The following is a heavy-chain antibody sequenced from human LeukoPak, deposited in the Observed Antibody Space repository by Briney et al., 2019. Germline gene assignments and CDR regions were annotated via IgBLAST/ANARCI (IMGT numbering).Heavy chain of an antibody. CDR3: ATSLYSSSWSSDY. CDR1: RFSFSGYA. CDR2: IGTTDGST. V-gene: IGHV3-23*01. J-gene: IGHJ4*02. Sequence: GASLRLSCAASRFSFSGYAMSWVRQAPGKGLEWVSHIGTTDGSTFYADSVKGRFTISRDNSKSTLYLQMNSLRAEDTAVYYCATSLYSSSWSSDYWGQGTLVTVSS. D-gene: IGHD6-13*01.